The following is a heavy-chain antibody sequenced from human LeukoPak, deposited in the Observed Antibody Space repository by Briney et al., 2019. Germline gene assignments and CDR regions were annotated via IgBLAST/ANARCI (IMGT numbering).Heavy chain of an antibody. CDR2: IYYSGST. V-gene: IGHV4-39*07. Sequence: KPSETLSLTCTVSGGSISSSSYYWGWIRQPPGKGLEWIGSIYYSGSTYYNPSLKSRVTISVDTSKNQFSLKLSSVTAADTAVYYCARGYGSGSYEFDYWGQGTLVTVSS. CDR1: GGSISSSSYY. D-gene: IGHD3-10*01. J-gene: IGHJ4*02. CDR3: ARGYGSGSYEFDY.